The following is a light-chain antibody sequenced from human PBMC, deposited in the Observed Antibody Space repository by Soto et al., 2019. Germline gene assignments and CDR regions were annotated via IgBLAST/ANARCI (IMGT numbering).Light chain of an antibody. CDR3: CSYAGSYV. CDR2: DVS. Sequence: QSALTHPRSVSGSPGQSVTISCTGTSSDVGGYNYVSWYQQHPGKAHKLMIYDVSKRPSGVPDRFSGSKSGNTASLTISGLQGEDEADYYCCSYAGSYVFGTGTKLTVL. J-gene: IGLJ1*01. CDR1: SSDVGGYNY. V-gene: IGLV2-11*01.